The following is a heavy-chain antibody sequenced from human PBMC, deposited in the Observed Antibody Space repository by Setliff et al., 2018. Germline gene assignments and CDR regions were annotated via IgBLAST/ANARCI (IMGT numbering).Heavy chain of an antibody. J-gene: IGHJ4*02. CDR2: ISGYNSNT. Sequence: ASVKVSCKASGFTFKTYSFSWIRQAPGQGLGWAGWISGYNSNTIYAQNFQGRVTMTTDASTNTAYMELRSLGSDDTAVYYCATFRGYTYGYDYWGQGTLVTSPQ. V-gene: IGHV1-18*01. CDR3: ATFRGYTYGYDY. CDR1: GFTFKTYS. D-gene: IGHD5-18*01.